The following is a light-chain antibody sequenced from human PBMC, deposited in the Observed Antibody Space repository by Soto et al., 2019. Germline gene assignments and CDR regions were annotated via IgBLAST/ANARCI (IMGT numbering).Light chain of an antibody. V-gene: IGKV1-39*01. CDR3: QQSYSTPRT. CDR1: QSISSH. CDR2: AAS. J-gene: IGKJ1*01. Sequence: DIQMTQSPSSLRASXVDRVTITXXASQSISSHLNWYQEKPGKAPKLLIYAASSLQSGVPSRFSGSGSGTDFTLTISSLQPEDFATYYCQQSYSTPRTFGQGTKVDNK.